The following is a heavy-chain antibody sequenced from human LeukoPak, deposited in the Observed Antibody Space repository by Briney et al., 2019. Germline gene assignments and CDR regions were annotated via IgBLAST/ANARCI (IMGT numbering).Heavy chain of an antibody. V-gene: IGHV3-30*03. CDR2: ISYDGSNK. CDR3: ARDFAASDY. D-gene: IGHD6-13*01. CDR1: GFTFSSSG. J-gene: IGHJ4*02. Sequence: GGSLRLSCAASGFTFSSSGMHWVRQAPGKGLEWVAVISYDGSNKYYADSVKGRFTFSRDNSKNTLYLQMNSLRAEDTAVYYCARDFAASDYWGQGTLVTVSS.